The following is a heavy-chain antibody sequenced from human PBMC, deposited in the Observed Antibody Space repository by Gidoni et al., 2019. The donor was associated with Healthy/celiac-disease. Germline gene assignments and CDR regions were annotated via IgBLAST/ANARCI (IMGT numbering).Heavy chain of an antibody. CDR1: GGSFSGYY. J-gene: IGHJ5*02. Sequence: QVQLQQWGAGLLKPSETLSPTCAVYGGSFSGYYWSWIRQPPGKGLEWIGEINHSGSTNYNPSLKSRVTISVDTSKNQFSLKLSSVTAADTAVYYCARGRRITMVRGASNWFDPWGQGTLVTVSS. CDR2: INHSGST. V-gene: IGHV4-34*01. CDR3: ARGRRITMVRGASNWFDP. D-gene: IGHD3-10*01.